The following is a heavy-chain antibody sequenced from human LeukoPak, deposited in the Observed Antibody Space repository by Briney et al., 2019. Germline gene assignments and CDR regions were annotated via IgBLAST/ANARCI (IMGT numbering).Heavy chain of an antibody. V-gene: IGHV4-59*01. CDR2: IYYSGST. CDR3: ARQETHGALPNWYFDL. D-gene: IGHD4-17*01. Sequence: PSETLSLTCTVSGGSISSYYWSWTRQPPGKGLEWIGYIYYSGSTNYNPSLKSRVTISVDTSKNQFSLKLSSVTAADTAVYYCARQETHGALPNWYFDLWGRGTLVTVSS. J-gene: IGHJ2*01. CDR1: GGSISSYY.